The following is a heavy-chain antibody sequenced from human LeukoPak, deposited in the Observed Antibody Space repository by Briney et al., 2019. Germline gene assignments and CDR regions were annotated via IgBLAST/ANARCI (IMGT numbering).Heavy chain of an antibody. D-gene: IGHD3-3*01. Sequence: ASVKVSCKASGYTFTSYYMHWVRQAPGQGLEWMGIINPSGGSTSYAQKFQGRVTMTRDTSTSTVYMELSSLRSEDTAVCYCARDGSLYDFWSGYHLDYWGQGTLVTVSS. V-gene: IGHV1-46*01. J-gene: IGHJ4*02. CDR3: ARDGSLYDFWSGYHLDY. CDR2: INPSGGST. CDR1: GYTFTSYY.